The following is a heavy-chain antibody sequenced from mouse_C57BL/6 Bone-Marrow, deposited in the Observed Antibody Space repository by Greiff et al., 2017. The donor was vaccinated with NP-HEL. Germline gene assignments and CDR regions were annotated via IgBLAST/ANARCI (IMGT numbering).Heavy chain of an antibody. V-gene: IGHV2-9-1*01. D-gene: IGHD3-2*02. J-gene: IGHJ3*01. CDR1: GFSLTSYA. CDR2: IWTGGGT. Sequence: VKLMESGPGLVAPSQSLSITCTVSGFSLTSYAISWVRQPPGKGLEWLGVIWTGGGTNYNSALKSRLSISKDNSKSQVFLKMNSLQTDDTARYYCARPFSDSSGLSWFAYWGQGTLVTVSA. CDR3: ARPFSDSSGLSWFAY.